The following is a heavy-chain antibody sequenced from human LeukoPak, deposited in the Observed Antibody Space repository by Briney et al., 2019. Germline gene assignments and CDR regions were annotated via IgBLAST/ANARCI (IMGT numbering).Heavy chain of an antibody. CDR2: IYYSGST. J-gene: IGHJ4*02. D-gene: IGHD1-26*01. CDR1: GGSISSYY. Sequence: NASETLSLTCTVSGGSISSYYWSWIRQPPGKGLEWIGYIYYSGSTNYNPSLKSRVTISVDTSKNQFSLKLSSVTAADTAVYYCARGLVGATTPFDYWGQRTLVTVSS. CDR3: ARGLVGATTPFDY. V-gene: IGHV4-59*01.